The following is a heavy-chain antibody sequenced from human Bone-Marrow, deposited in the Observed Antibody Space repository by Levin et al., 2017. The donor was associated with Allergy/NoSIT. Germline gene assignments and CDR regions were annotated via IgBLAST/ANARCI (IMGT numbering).Heavy chain of an antibody. CDR1: GGTFSSYA. J-gene: IGHJ4*02. V-gene: IGHV1-69*04. CDR2: IIPILGIA. D-gene: IGHD6-6*01. CDR3: AREYSSSSGGRYFDY. Sequence: SVKVSCKASGGTFSSYAISWVRQAPGQGLEWMGRIIPILGIANYAQKFQGRVTITADKSTSTAYMELSSLRSEDTAVYYCAREYSSSSGGRYFDYWGQGTLVTVSS.